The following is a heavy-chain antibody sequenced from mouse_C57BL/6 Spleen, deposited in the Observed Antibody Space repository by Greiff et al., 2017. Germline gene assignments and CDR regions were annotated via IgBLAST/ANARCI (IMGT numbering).Heavy chain of an antibody. CDR1: GYTFTNYW. V-gene: IGHV1-63*01. J-gene: IGHJ3*01. CDR2: IYPGGGYT. Sequence: QVQLQQPGAELVRPGSSVKMSCKASGYTFTNYWIGWAKQRPGHGLEWLGDIYPGGGYTNYNEKFKGKATLTVDKSSSTAYMQISSLTSEDAAIYYCARTAYDGSSSAWCAYWGQGTLVTVSA. D-gene: IGHD1-1*01. CDR3: ARTAYDGSSSAWCAY.